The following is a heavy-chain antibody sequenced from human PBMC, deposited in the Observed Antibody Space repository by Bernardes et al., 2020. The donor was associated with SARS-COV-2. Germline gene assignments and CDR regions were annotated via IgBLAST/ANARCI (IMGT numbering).Heavy chain of an antibody. CDR3: ARGACNSGGCHSTIDS. CDR1: GFTVSSNY. J-gene: IGHJ4*02. V-gene: IGHV3-66*01. CDR2: IYSGGST. D-gene: IGHD2-15*01. Sequence: GGSLRLSCAASGFTVSSNYMSWVRQAPGKGLEWVSVIYSGGSTYYADSVKGRFTISRDNARNTAYLEMNSLNPEDTAMYYCARGACNSGGCHSTIDSWGQGTLVTVSS.